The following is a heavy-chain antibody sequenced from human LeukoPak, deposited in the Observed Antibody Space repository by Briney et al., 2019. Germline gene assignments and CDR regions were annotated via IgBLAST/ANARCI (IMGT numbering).Heavy chain of an antibody. CDR1: GFNFNTYW. J-gene: IGHJ6*02. V-gene: IGHV3-7*01. CDR2: IKKDGSEK. D-gene: IGHD1-14*01. CDR3: TTDTRLREVEPDARANYYYYYGMDI. Sequence: GGSLRLSCAASGFNFNTYWMNWVRQVPGKGLEWVADIKKDGSEKDYVDSVKGRFTISRDNAKNSLYLQMNRLRAEATAVYYCTTDTRLREVEPDARANYYYYYGMDIWGQGTTVTVSS.